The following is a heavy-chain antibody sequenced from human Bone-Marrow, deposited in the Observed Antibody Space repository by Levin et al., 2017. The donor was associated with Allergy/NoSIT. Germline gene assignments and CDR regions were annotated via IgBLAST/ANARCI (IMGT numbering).Heavy chain of an antibody. Sequence: PGGSLRLSCAASGFTFSSYGMHWVRQAPGKGLEWVAVIWYDGSNKYYADSVKGRFTISRDNSKNTLYLQMNSLRAEDTAVYYCARDFRSMTCGMDVWGQGTTVTVSS. V-gene: IGHV3-33*01. CDR2: IWYDGSNK. CDR1: GFTFSSYG. D-gene: IGHD2-21*02. CDR3: ARDFRSMTCGMDV. J-gene: IGHJ6*02.